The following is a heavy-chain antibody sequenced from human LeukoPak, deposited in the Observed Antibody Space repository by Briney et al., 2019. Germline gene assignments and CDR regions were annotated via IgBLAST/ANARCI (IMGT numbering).Heavy chain of an antibody. CDR3: ARYYDFWSGYYYFDY. CDR2: FDPEDGET. Sequence: ASVKVSCKVSGYTLTELSMHWVRQAPGEELEWMGGFDPEDGETIYAQKFQGRVTITADKSTSTAYMELRSLRSDDTAVYYCARYYDFWSGYYYFDYWGQGTLVTVSS. CDR1: GYTLTELS. D-gene: IGHD3-3*01. V-gene: IGHV1-24*01. J-gene: IGHJ4*02.